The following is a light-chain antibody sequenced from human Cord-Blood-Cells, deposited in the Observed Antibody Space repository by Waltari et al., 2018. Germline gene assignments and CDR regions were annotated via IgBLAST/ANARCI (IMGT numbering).Light chain of an antibody. CDR3: QQYYSTPYS. J-gene: IGKJ2*03. V-gene: IGKV4-1*01. Sequence: DIAMNQSPVSLALSLGERATINCKSSQSVLYSSNNKNYLAWYQQKPGQPPKLLIYWASTRESGVPDRFSGSGSGTDFTLTISSLQAEDVAVYYCQQYYSTPYSFGQGTKLEIK. CDR1: QSVLYSSNNKNY. CDR2: WAS.